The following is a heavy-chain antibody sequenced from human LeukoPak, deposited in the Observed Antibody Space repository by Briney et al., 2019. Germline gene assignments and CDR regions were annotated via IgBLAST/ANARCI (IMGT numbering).Heavy chain of an antibody. CDR1: GYNFNSYW. V-gene: IGHV5-51*01. CDR3: ARLSYDSSGYYYFDY. D-gene: IGHD3-22*01. Sequence: GESLKISCKGSGYNFNSYWIGWVRQMPGKGLEWMGIIYPGDSDTRYSPSFQGQVTISADKSISTAYLQWSSLKASDTAMYYCARLSYDSSGYYYFDYWGQGTLVTVSS. CDR2: IYPGDSDT. J-gene: IGHJ4*02.